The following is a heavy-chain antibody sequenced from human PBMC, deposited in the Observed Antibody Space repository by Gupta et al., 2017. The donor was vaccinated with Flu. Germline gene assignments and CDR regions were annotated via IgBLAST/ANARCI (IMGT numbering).Heavy chain of an antibody. CDR3: ARGSREDIVVVPAATDRYFDY. D-gene: IGHD2-2*01. V-gene: IGHV4-34*01. Sequence: LEWIGEINHSGSTNYNPSLKSRVTISVDTSKNQFSLKLSSVTAADTAVYYCARGSREDIVVVPAATDRYFDYWGQGTLVTVSS. CDR2: INHSGST. J-gene: IGHJ4*02.